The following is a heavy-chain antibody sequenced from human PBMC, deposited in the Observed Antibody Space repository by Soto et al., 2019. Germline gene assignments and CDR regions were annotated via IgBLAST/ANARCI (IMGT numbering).Heavy chain of an antibody. D-gene: IGHD1-26*01. V-gene: IGHV3-15*01. Sequence: AGGSLRLSCAASGFTFSNAWMSWVRQAPGKGLEWVGRIKSKTDGGTTDYAAPVKGRFTISRDDSKNTLYLQMNSLKTEDTAVYYCTTLVEQNNPPVDYWGQGTLVTVSS. J-gene: IGHJ4*02. CDR3: TTLVEQNNPPVDY. CDR2: IKSKTDGGTT. CDR1: GFTFSNAW.